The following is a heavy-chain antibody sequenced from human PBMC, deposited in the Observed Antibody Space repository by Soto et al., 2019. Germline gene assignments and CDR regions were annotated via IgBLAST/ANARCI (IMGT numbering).Heavy chain of an antibody. CDR2: TNGDGTTI. CDR1: GFSFRNYW. CDR3: SGLPY. J-gene: IGHJ4*02. D-gene: IGHD6-19*01. V-gene: IGHV3-74*01. Sequence: EVQLVESGGGLVQPGGSLRLSCATSGFSFRNYWMHWVRQAPGKGLVWVSRTNGDGTTINYADSVKGRFTISRDNAKNTLYLQMNSLRAEDTAVYYCSGLPYWGQGTLVTVSP.